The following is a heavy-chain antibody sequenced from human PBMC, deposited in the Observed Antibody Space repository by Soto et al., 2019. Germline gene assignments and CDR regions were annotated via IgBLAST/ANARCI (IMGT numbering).Heavy chain of an antibody. V-gene: IGHV5-51*01. D-gene: IGHD6-19*01. J-gene: IGHJ6*02. Sequence: GQPQKVSSKGSVYSFTSYWIGWVRQMPGKGLEWMGIIYPGDSDTRYSPSFQGQVTISADKSISTAYLQWSSLKASDTAMYYCARQLSIAVAGYYYYYGMDVWGQGTTVTVSS. CDR3: ARQLSIAVAGYYYYYGMDV. CDR1: VYSFTSYW. CDR2: IYPGDSDT.